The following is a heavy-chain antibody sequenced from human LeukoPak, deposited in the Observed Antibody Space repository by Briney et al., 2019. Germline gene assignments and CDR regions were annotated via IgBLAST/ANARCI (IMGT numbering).Heavy chain of an antibody. V-gene: IGHV3-23*01. CDR2: ISGSGGST. J-gene: IGHJ4*02. CDR1: GFTFSSYA. D-gene: IGHD1-26*01. CDR3: AKHSHSGSYYRYFDY. Sequence: GGSLRLSCAASGFTFSSYAMSWVRQAPGKGLEWVSAISGSGGSTYYADSVKGRFTISRDNSESTLYLQMNSLRAEDAAVYYCAKHSHSGSYYRYFDYWGQGTLVTVSS.